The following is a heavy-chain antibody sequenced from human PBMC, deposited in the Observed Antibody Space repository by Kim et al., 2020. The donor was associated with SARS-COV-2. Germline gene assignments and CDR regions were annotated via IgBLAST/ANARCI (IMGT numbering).Heavy chain of an antibody. D-gene: IGHD2-15*01. J-gene: IGHJ6*02. V-gene: IGHV1-2*06. CDR1: GYTFTGYY. Sequence: ASVKVSCKASGYTFTGYYMHWVRQAPGQGLEWMGRINPNSGGTNYAQKFQGRVTMTRDTSISTAYMELSRLRSDDTAVYYCASIRRPGYCSGGSCYEYYYYGMDVWGQGTTVTVSS. CDR3: ASIRRPGYCSGGSCYEYYYYGMDV. CDR2: INPNSGGT.